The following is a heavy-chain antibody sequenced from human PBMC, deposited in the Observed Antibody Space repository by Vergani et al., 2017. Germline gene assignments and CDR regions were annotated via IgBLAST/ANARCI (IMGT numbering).Heavy chain of an antibody. D-gene: IGHD3-22*01. CDR2: IHPADSDT. CDR1: GYSFTNYW. J-gene: IGHJ4*02. Sequence: EVPLVQSGAEVKKPGESLTIPCQISGYSFTNYWIGWVRQMPGKGLEWLGIIHPADSDTRYSPSFQGQVTISVDKSISTAYLQRSSLRASDSAMYYCARLYGRDSSGSKYFDYWGQGTLVTVSS. CDR3: ARLYGRDSSGSKYFDY. V-gene: IGHV5-51*01.